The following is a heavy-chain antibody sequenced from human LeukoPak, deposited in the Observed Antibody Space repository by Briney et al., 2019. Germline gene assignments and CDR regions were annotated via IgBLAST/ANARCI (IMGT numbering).Heavy chain of an antibody. CDR3: SYYYDSSGYYSTDY. CDR1: GFTFSNAW. J-gene: IGHJ4*02. Sequence: GGSLRLSCAASGFTFSNAWMSWVRQAPGKGLEWVGRIKSKTDGGTTDYAAPVKGRFTISRDDSKNTLYLQMNSLKTEDTAVYYCSYYYDSSGYYSTDYWGQGTLVTVSS. D-gene: IGHD3-22*01. V-gene: IGHV3-15*01. CDR2: IKSKTDGGTT.